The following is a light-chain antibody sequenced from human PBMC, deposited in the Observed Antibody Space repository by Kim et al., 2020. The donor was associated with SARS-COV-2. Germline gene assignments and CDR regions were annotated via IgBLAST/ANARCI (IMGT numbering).Light chain of an antibody. CDR3: HQYNSYSRT. J-gene: IGKJ1*01. Sequence: DIQMTQSPSTLSASVGDRVTITCRASQTISSWLAWYRQRPGKGPKLLIYDASSLESGVPSRFSGSGSGTEFTLTISSLQPDDFATYYCHQYNSYSRTFGQGTKVDIK. V-gene: IGKV1-5*01. CDR1: QTISSW. CDR2: DAS.